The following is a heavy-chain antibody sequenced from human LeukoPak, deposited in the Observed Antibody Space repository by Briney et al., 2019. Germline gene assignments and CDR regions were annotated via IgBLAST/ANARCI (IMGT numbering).Heavy chain of an antibody. V-gene: IGHV4-59*01. CDR2: IYHNGGS. CDR1: GGSISSDY. Sequence: PSETLSLPCTVSGGSISSDYWTWIRQPPGKGLEWLGYIYHNGGSYYNPSLKSRVSISIDTSKTQFSLRLTSVTAADTAVYFCARGFYGDLRTGGAFDVWGHGTMITVSS. J-gene: IGHJ3*01. D-gene: IGHD4-17*01. CDR3: ARGFYGDLRTGGAFDV.